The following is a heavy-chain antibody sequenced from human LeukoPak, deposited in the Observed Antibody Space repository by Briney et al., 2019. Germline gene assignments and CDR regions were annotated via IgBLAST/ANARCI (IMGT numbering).Heavy chain of an antibody. CDR3: ASVGARSRGPGTFDI. V-gene: IGHV1-18*01. Sequence: ASVKVSCKASGYTFTSNGISWVRQAPGQGLEWMGWISAYNGNTNYAQKLQGRVTMTTDTSTSTAYMELRSLRSDDTAVYYCASVGARSRGPGTFDIWGQGTMVTVSS. CDR2: ISAYNGNT. J-gene: IGHJ3*02. D-gene: IGHD1-26*01. CDR1: GYTFTSNG.